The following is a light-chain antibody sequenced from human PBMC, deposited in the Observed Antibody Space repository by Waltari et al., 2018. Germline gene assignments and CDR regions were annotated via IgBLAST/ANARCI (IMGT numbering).Light chain of an antibody. CDR2: AAS. J-gene: IGKJ4*01. CDR1: QGITTY. CDR3: QQVNGYPLT. V-gene: IGKV1-9*01. Sequence: DIQLTQSPSFLSASVGDRVTITCRASQGITTYLVWYQQKPGKAPKVLIYAASTLQSGVPPRFSGIGSGTEFTLTITSLQPEDFATYYCQQVNGYPLTFGGGTKVEIK.